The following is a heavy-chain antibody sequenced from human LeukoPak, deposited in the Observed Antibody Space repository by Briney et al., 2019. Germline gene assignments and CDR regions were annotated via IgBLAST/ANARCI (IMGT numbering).Heavy chain of an antibody. J-gene: IGHJ6*02. D-gene: IGHD5-12*01. Sequence: NPSETLSLTCTVSGAPINHYYWCWIRQQPPGKGLEWIGYFYYSGSTNYNPSLKSRVSISADTSKNQFTLILTSVTAADTAVYYCARLGNSGYKGGGMDVWGPGTTVTVSS. CDR3: ARLGNSGYKGGGMDV. V-gene: IGHV4-59*01. CDR2: FYYSGST. CDR1: GAPINHYY.